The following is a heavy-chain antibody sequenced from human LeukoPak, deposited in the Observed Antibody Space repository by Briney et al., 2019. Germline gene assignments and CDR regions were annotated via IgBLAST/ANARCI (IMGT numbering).Heavy chain of an antibody. CDR3: ATFSSSWVFDY. CDR1: GGSISSYY. CDR2: IYYSGCT. V-gene: IGHV4-59*01. J-gene: IGHJ4*02. D-gene: IGHD6-6*01. Sequence: SGTLSLTCTVSGGSISSYYWSWIRQPPGKGLEWIGYIYYSGCTNYNPSLKSRVTISVDTSKNQFSLKLSSVTAADTAVYYCATFSSSWVFDYWGQGTLVTVSS.